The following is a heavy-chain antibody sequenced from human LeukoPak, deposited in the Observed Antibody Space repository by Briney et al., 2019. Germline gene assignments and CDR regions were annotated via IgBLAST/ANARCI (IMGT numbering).Heavy chain of an antibody. CDR1: GGSTSSYY. D-gene: IGHD3-9*01. J-gene: IGHJ4*02. V-gene: IGHV4-59*08. CDR3: EKPAYDILTGYFLFDY. Sequence: SETLSLTCTVPGGSTSSYYWSWIRHPPGKGLEWIGYIYDSGSANYNPSLKSRVTISVDTSKNLFSLKLSSVTAADTALYYCEKPAYDILTGYFLFDYWGQGTLVTVSS. CDR2: IYDSGSA.